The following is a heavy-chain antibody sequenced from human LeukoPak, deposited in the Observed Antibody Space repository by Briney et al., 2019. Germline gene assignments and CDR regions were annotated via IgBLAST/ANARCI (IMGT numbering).Heavy chain of an antibody. CDR3: ANLAYDILTGYQEYFQH. Sequence: SVKVSCKASGYTFTSYGISWVRQAPGQGLEWMGGIIPIFGTANYAQKFQGRVTITADESTSTAYMELSSLRSEDTAVYYCANLAYDILTGYQEYFQHWGQGTLVTVSS. CDR1: GYTFTSYG. D-gene: IGHD3-9*01. V-gene: IGHV1-69*13. CDR2: IIPIFGTA. J-gene: IGHJ1*01.